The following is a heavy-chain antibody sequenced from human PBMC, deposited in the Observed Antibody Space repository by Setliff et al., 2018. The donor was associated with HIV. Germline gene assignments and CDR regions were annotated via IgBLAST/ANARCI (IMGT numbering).Heavy chain of an antibody. J-gene: IGHJ1*01. CDR3: ATDPGYSSTWYSESFQH. V-gene: IGHV1-24*01. CDR1: GYTLTELS. CDR2: FDPGNGET. Sequence: GASVKVSCKLSGYTLTELSMHWVRQAPGKGLEWMGSFDPGNGETIYAQKFQGRVTMTEDTSTDTAYMELSSLRSDDTAMYYCATDPGYSSTWYSESFQHWGQGTVVTVSS. D-gene: IGHD6-13*01.